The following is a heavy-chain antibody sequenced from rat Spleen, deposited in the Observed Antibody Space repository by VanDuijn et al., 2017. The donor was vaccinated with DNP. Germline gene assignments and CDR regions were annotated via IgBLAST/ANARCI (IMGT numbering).Heavy chain of an antibody. J-gene: IGHJ2*01. D-gene: IGHD1-7*01. CDR2: ISYSGST. CDR3: ARWTRYFDY. V-gene: IGHV3-1*01. CDR1: GYSITSNY. Sequence: DVQLQESGSGLVKPSQSLSLTCSVIGYSITSNYWGWIRKFPGNKMEYIGHISYSGSTNYNPSLKSRISITRDTSKNHFFLHLNSVTTEDTATYYCARWTRYFDYWGQGVMVTVSS.